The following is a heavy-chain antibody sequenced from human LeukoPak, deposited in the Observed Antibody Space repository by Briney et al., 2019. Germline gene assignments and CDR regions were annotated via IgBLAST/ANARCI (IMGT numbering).Heavy chain of an antibody. J-gene: IGHJ5*01. CDR1: GGSISSHY. Sequence: SETLSLTCTVSGGSISSHYWAWIRPPPGKGLEWIGYISYTGTTNYNPSLKSRVTISVDTSKNQFSLKLRFVTAADTAVYYCAREGYSSNWYDYWGQGTLVTVSS. CDR3: AREGYSSNWYDY. V-gene: IGHV4-59*11. D-gene: IGHD6-13*01. CDR2: ISYTGTT.